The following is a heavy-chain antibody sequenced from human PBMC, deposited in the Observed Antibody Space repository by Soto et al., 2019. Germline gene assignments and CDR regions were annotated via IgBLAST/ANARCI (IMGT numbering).Heavy chain of an antibody. D-gene: IGHD5-12*01. CDR2: ISAYNGNT. CDR1: GYTFTSYG. CDR3: ARGYSGYEYGSFDY. J-gene: IGHJ4*02. Sequence: GASVKVSCKTSGYTFTSYGISWVRQAPGQGLEWMGWISAYNGNTNYAQKLQGRVTMTTDTSTSTAYMELRSLRSDDTAVYYCARGYSGYEYGSFDYWGQGTPVTVSS. V-gene: IGHV1-18*01.